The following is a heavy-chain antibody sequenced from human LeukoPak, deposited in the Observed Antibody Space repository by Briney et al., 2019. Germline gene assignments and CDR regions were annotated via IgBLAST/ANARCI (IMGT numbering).Heavy chain of an antibody. CDR1: GFTISSNY. CDR3: ARDRTGQQLISRKQYYYMDV. D-gene: IGHD4-11*01. Sequence: GGSLRLSCAASGFTISSNYMTWVRQAPGKGLEWVSIIYSGGSTYYADSVKGRFTISRDNSKNTLYLQMNSLRAEDTAVYYCARDRTGQQLISRKQYYYMDVWGKGTTVTISS. V-gene: IGHV3-66*01. J-gene: IGHJ6*03. CDR2: IYSGGST.